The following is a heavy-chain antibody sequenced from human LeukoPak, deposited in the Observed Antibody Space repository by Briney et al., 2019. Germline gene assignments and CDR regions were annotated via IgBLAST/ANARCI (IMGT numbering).Heavy chain of an antibody. CDR2: IYYSGST. V-gene: IGHV4-59*01. D-gene: IGHD6-13*01. J-gene: IGHJ3*02. Sequence: SETLSLTCTVSGGSISSYYWSWTRQPPGKGLEWIGYIYYSGSTNYNPSLKSRVTISVDTSKNQFSLKLSSVTAADTAVYYCAREGMAAADYAFDIWGQGTMVTVSS. CDR3: AREGMAAADYAFDI. CDR1: GGSISSYY.